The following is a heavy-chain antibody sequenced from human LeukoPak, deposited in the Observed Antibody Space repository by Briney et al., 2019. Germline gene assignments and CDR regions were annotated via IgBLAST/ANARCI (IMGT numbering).Heavy chain of an antibody. CDR3: AKGQGYNYGDSIDY. V-gene: IGHV3-23*01. Sequence: GGSQRLSCAASGFTFNNYAMTWVRQAPGKGLEWVSVINGGGSSYYADSVKGRSTVSRDNFKNTLYLQMNSLRDEDTAVYYCAKGQGYNYGDSIDYWGQGTLVTVSS. CDR2: INGGGSS. CDR1: GFTFNNYA. D-gene: IGHD5-18*01. J-gene: IGHJ4*02.